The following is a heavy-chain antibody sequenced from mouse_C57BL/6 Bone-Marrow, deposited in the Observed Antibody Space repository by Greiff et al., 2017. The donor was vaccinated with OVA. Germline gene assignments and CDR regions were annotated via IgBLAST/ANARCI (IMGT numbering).Heavy chain of an antibody. CDR2: IHPNSGST. CDR3: ARSQLGFFDY. Sequence: QVQLKESGAELVKPGASVKLSCKASGYTFTSYWMHWVKQRPGQGLEWIGMIHPNSGSTNYNEKFKSKATLTVDKSSSTAYMQLSSLTSEDSAVYYCARSQLGFFDYWGQGTTLTVSS. D-gene: IGHD4-1*02. V-gene: IGHV1-64*01. CDR1: GYTFTSYW. J-gene: IGHJ2*01.